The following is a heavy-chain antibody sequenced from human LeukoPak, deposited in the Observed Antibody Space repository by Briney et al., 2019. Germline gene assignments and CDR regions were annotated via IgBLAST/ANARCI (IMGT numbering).Heavy chain of an antibody. V-gene: IGHV3-30*03. Sequence: GGSLRLSCAASGFTFSTHAMHWVRQAPGKGLEWVAVISYDGSTKFYADSVRGRFTISRDNSKSTLYLQMNSLRAEDTAVYYCARDACSSTSCPLDYWGQGTLVTVSS. CDR2: ISYDGSTK. J-gene: IGHJ4*02. D-gene: IGHD2-2*01. CDR3: ARDACSSTSCPLDY. CDR1: GFTFSTHA.